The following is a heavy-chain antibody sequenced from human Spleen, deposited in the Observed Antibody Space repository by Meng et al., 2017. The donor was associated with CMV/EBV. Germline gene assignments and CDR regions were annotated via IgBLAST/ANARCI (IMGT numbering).Heavy chain of an antibody. D-gene: IGHD2-2*01. Sequence: ASVKVSCKASGYTFTSYGISWVRQAPGQGLEWMGWISAYNGNTNYVQKLQGRVTMTTDTSTSTAYMELRSLRSEDTAVYYCARGRGAVVVVPAAIGNYYYGMDVWGQGTTVTVSS. CDR1: GYTFTSYG. J-gene: IGHJ6*02. CDR2: ISAYNGNT. V-gene: IGHV1-18*01. CDR3: ARGRGAVVVVPAAIGNYYYGMDV.